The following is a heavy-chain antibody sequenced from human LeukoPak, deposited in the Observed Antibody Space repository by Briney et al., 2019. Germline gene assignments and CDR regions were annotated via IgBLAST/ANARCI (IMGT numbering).Heavy chain of an antibody. CDR2: IRYDGSNK. V-gene: IGHV3-30*02. Sequence: GGSLRLSCAASGFTFSSYGMHWVRQAPGKGLEWVAFIRYDGSNKYYADSVKGRFTSSRDNSKNTLYLQMNSLRAEDTAVYYCARGRVGAFDIWGQGTMVTVSS. J-gene: IGHJ3*02. CDR3: ARGRVGAFDI. CDR1: GFTFSSYG. D-gene: IGHD2-15*01.